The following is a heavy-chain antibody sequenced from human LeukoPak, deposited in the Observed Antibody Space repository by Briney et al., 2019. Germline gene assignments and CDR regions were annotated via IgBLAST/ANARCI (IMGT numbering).Heavy chain of an antibody. CDR1: GFTVSSNS. Sequence: GGSLRLSCTVSGFTVSSNSMSWVRQAPGKELEWVSFIYSDNTHYSDSVKGRFTISRGNSKNTLYLQMNSLRAEDTAVYYCARDSGTTGEVKFDPWGQGTLVTVSS. CDR3: ARDSGTTGEVKFDP. J-gene: IGHJ5*02. V-gene: IGHV3-53*01. D-gene: IGHD3-10*01. CDR2: IYSDNT.